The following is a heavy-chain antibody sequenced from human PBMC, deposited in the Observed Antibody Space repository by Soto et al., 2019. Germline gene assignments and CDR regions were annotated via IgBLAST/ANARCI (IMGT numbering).Heavy chain of an antibody. D-gene: IGHD3-22*01. V-gene: IGHV4-39*01. CDR1: GGSISSGNYY. J-gene: IGHJ6*02. CDR3: ARHADSSGYYYGGVGYYYYYGMDV. CDR2: IYYSGTT. Sequence: PSETLSLTCTVSGGSISSGNYYWCWIRQPPGKGLEWIGSIYYSGTTYYNPSLKSRVTISVDTSKNQFSLKLSSVTAADTAVYYCARHADSSGYYYGGVGYYYYYGMDVWGQGTTVTVSS.